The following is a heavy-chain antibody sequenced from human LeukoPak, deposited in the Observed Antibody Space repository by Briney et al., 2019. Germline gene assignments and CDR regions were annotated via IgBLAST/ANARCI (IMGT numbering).Heavy chain of an antibody. Sequence: ASVKVSCKASGGTFSSYAISWVRQAPGQGLEWMGWISGYDGRTNYAQNFQGRVIMTTDTSTSTAYMELRSLRSDDTAVYYCARDPSSTPNYYYGMDVWGQGTTVTVSS. D-gene: IGHD2-2*01. CDR3: ARDPSSTPNYYYGMDV. V-gene: IGHV1-18*01. J-gene: IGHJ6*02. CDR1: GGTFSSYA. CDR2: ISGYDGRT.